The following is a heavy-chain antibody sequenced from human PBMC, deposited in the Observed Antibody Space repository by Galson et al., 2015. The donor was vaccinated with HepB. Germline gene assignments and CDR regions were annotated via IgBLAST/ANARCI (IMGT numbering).Heavy chain of an antibody. V-gene: IGHV3-23*01. D-gene: IGHD1-14*01. CDR2: ISGSGGST. J-gene: IGHJ4*02. Sequence: SLRLSCAASGFTFSSYAMSWVRQAPGKGLEWVSAISGSGGSTYYADSVKGRFTISRDNSKNTLYLQMNGLRAEDTAVYYCAKDNPLGGAQDYWGQGTLVTVSS. CDR3: AKDNPLGGAQDY. CDR1: GFTFSSYA.